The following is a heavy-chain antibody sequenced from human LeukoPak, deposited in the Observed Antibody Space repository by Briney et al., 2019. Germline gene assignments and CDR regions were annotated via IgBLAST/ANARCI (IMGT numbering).Heavy chain of an antibody. Sequence: GGSLRLSCAASGFTFDDYGMSWVCQAPGKGLEWVSGINWNGGSTGYADSVKGRFTISRDNAKNSLYLQMNSLRAEDTALYYCARDRGTYYDFWSGYPDYWGQGTLVTVSS. CDR1: GFTFDDYG. CDR2: INWNGGST. CDR3: ARDRGTYYDFWSGYPDY. J-gene: IGHJ4*02. D-gene: IGHD3-3*01. V-gene: IGHV3-20*04.